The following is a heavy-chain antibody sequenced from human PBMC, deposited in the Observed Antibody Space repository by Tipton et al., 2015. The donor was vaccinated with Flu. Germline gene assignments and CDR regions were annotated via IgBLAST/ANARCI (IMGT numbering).Heavy chain of an antibody. V-gene: IGHV4-34*01. J-gene: IGHJ5*02. CDR2: INHSGST. D-gene: IGHD4-11*01. CDR3: ARRDYSNYVSDPKSWFDP. CDR1: GGSFSGYF. Sequence: TLSLTCSVYGGSFSGYFWTWIRQPPGKGLEWIGEINHSGSTHYNSSLKSRVTMSVDSSKNQFSLQLTSVTAADTAVYYCARRDYSNYVSDPKSWFDPWGQGILVIVSS.